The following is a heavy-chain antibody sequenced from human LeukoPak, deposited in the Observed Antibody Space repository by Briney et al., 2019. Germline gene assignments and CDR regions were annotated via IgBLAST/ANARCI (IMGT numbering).Heavy chain of an antibody. CDR2: IYYSGST. J-gene: IGHJ6*02. D-gene: IGHD4-17*01. Sequence: SETLSLTCTVSGGSISSYYWSWIRQPPGKGLEWIGYIYYSGSTNYNPSLKSRVTISVDTSKNQFSLKLSSVTAADTAVYYCARDAPLRVYGDYSAGLDVWGRGTTVTVSS. CDR1: GGSISSYY. CDR3: ARDAPLRVYGDYSAGLDV. V-gene: IGHV4-59*12.